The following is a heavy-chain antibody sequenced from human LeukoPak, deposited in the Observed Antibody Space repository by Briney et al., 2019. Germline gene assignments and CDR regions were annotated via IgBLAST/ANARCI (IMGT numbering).Heavy chain of an antibody. V-gene: IGHV3-33*06. CDR1: GFTFSDYG. CDR3: AKDAERGFDYSNSLDK. J-gene: IGHJ4*02. D-gene: IGHD4-11*01. CDR2: IWPDGTNR. Sequence: AAGTLTLSCATSGFTFSDYGMHWVRKAPGKGLEWVAVIWPDGTNRYYGDPVKGRFTISRDNFQRTVYLQMDSLRAEDTAVYYCAKDAERGFDYSNSLDKWGQGTLVTVSS.